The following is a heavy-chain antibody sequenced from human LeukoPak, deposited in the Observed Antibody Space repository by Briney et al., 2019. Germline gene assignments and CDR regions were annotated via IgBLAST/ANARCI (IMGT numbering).Heavy chain of an antibody. V-gene: IGHV5-10-1*01. CDR2: IDPSDSHI. D-gene: IGHD1-26*01. Sequence: HGESLKISCNGSGYSFTSNWISWVRQMPGKGLEWMGRIDPSDSHINYSPSFQGHVTISVDKSISTAYLQWSSLRASDTAMYYCARQGRGSYRRDFDYWGQGTLVTVSS. CDR3: ARQGRGSYRRDFDY. CDR1: GYSFTSNW. J-gene: IGHJ4*02.